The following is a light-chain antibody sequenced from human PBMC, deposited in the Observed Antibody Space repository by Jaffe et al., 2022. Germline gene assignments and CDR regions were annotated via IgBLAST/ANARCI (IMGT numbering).Light chain of an antibody. CDR2: AAS. J-gene: IGKJ2*01. Sequence: DIQLTQSPSFLSASVGDRVTITCRASQGISSYLAWYQQKPGKAPKLLIYAASTLQSGVPSRFSGSGSGTEFTLTISSLQPEDFATYYCQQFYTFGQGTKLEIK. V-gene: IGKV1-9*01. CDR3: QQFYT. CDR1: QGISSY.